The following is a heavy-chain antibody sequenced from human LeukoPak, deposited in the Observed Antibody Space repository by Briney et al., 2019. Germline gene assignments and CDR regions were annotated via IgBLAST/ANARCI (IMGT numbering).Heavy chain of an antibody. CDR2: ISNDGSNK. V-gene: IGHV3-30*04. D-gene: IGHD3-22*01. J-gene: IGHJ5*02. CDR1: GFTFSSYA. CDR3: ARNQWSGLYYYDSSGYDNWFDP. Sequence: PGGSLRLSCAASGFTFSSYAMHWVRQAPGKGLEWVAVISNDGSNKYYADSVKGRFTISRDNSKNTLYLQMNSLRAEDTAVYYCARNQWSGLYYYDSSGYDNWFDPWGQGTLVTVSS.